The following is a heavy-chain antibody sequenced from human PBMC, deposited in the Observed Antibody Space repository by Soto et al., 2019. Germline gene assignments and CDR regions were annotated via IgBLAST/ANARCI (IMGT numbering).Heavy chain of an antibody. D-gene: IGHD2-15*01. J-gene: IGHJ5*02. CDR2: ISAYSGNT. V-gene: IGHV1-18*01. CDR1: GYTFTSYG. Sequence: ASVKVSCKASGYTFTSYGISWVRQAPGQGLEWMGWISAYSGNTNYAQKLQGRVTMTTDTSTSTAYMELRSPRSDDTAVYYCARDSALWVIVVVVAAKNWFDPWGQGTLVTVSS. CDR3: ARDSALWVIVVVVAAKNWFDP.